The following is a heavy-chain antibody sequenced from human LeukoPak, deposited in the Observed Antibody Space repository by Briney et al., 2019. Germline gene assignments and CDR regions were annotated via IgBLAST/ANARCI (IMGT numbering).Heavy chain of an antibody. V-gene: IGHV4-34*01. Sequence: NTSETLSLTCAVYGGSFSGYYWSWIRQPPGKGLEWIGEINHSGSTNYNPSLKSRVTISVDTSKNQFSLKLSSVTAADTAVYYCARDRKTYYYDSSGYSIDYWGQGTLVTVSS. J-gene: IGHJ4*02. CDR1: GGSFSGYY. CDR3: ARDRKTYYYDSSGYSIDY. D-gene: IGHD3-22*01. CDR2: INHSGST.